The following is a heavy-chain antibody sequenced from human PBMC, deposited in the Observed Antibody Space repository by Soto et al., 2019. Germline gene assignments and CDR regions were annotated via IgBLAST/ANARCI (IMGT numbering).Heavy chain of an antibody. CDR1: GFTFTRYS. J-gene: IGHJ4*02. V-gene: IGHV3-21*06. Sequence: PWGSLRLSCVASGFTFTRYSMNWVRQAPGKGLEWVSSISSTTNYIYYVDSMKGRFTISRDNAKNSLYLEMNSLRAEDTAVYYCARESEDLTSNFDYWGQGTLVTVS. CDR2: ISSTTNYI. CDR3: ARESEDLTSNFDY.